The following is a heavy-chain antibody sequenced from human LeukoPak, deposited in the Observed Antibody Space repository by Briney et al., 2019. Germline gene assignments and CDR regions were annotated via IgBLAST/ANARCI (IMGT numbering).Heavy chain of an antibody. CDR3: SKKGQSEDYGKPG. Sequence: AGGSLRLSCAASGFTFNSYSMNWVRQTPGKGLEWVSSISSSSGYINYADSVKGRFTISRDNSKNTLYLQMSSLRADDTAVYYCSKKGQSEDYGKPGWGQGTLVTVSS. CDR1: GFTFNSYS. J-gene: IGHJ4*02. CDR2: ISSSSGYI. D-gene: IGHD4-17*01. V-gene: IGHV3-21*04.